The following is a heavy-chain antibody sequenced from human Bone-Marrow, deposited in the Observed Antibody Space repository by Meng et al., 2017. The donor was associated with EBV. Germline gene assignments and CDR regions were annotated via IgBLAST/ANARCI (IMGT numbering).Heavy chain of an antibody. CDR1: GYNFTTYA. CDR3: AASPGDPRAGIDS. CDR2: INAAIANT. D-gene: IGHD4-17*01. Sequence: QVPLWYAGAEFKKPGAPVKVFCKGPGYNFTTYAIHWVPQAPGQRLEWMGWINAAIANTKYSQRLHDRLTITSDTSANTVYMELSSLTSEDTALYYCAASPGDPRAGIDSWGQGTLVTVSS. J-gene: IGHJ4*02. V-gene: IGHV1-3*01.